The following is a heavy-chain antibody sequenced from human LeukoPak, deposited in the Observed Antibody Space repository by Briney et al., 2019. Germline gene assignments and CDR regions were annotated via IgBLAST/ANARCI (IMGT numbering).Heavy chain of an antibody. V-gene: IGHV4-30-4*01. J-gene: IGHJ5*02. Sequence: SETLSLTCTVSGGSISSGDYYWNWVRQPPGKGLGWIGYIYYSGSTYYNPSLKSRVTISLDTSKNQFSLKLSSVTAADTAVYYCARSRPHLTGNWFDPWGQGTLVTVSS. CDR3: ARSRPHLTGNWFDP. CDR2: IYYSGST. CDR1: GGSISSGDYY. D-gene: IGHD1-14*01.